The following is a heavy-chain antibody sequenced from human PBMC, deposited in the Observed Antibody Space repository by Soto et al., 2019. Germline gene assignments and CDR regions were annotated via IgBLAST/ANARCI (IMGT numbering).Heavy chain of an antibody. CDR3: ARGQVVAAQH. CDR1: GCSLRRGGFC. J-gene: IGHJ4*02. CDR2: IYHSGST. D-gene: IGHD2-15*01. Sequence: SSGTLSLTCAFSGCSLRRGGFCLSWVRQPPGKGLEWIGYIYHSGSTYYNPSLKSRVTISVDRSKNQFSLKLSSVTAADTAVYYCARGQVVAAQHWGQGTLVTVSS. V-gene: IGHV4-30-2*01.